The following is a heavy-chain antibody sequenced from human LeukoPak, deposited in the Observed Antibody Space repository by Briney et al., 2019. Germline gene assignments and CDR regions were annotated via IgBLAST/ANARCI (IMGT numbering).Heavy chain of an antibody. V-gene: IGHV4-39*07. Sequence: SETLSLTCTVSGGSISSSSYYWGWIRQPPGKGLEWIGSIYHSGSTYYNPSLKSRVTISVDTSKNQFSLKLSSVTAADTAVYYCARDIVLMVYATDDAFDIWGQGTMVTVSS. J-gene: IGHJ3*02. CDR3: ARDIVLMVYATDDAFDI. D-gene: IGHD2-8*01. CDR1: GGSISSSSYY. CDR2: IYHSGST.